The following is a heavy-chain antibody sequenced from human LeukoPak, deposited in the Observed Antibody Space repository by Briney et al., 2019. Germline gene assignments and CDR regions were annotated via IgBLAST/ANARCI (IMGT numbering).Heavy chain of an antibody. D-gene: IGHD3-10*01. J-gene: IGHJ4*02. CDR3: ARLYYYGSGSYYIVPPSFDY. CDR1: ESTFSSYA. Sequence: VTPVKVSFKASESTFSSYAISWVRKSPGQGLKWMGRIIPIPRIPNYAQQFQGRVTITADTSTSTAYMELSSLRSEDTGVYYCARLYYYGSGSYYIVPPSFDYWGQGTVVTVSS. CDR2: IIPIPRIP. V-gene: IGHV1-69*04.